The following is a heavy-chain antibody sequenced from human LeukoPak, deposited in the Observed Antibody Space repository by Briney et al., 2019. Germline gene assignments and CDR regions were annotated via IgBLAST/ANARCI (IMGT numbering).Heavy chain of an antibody. J-gene: IGHJ5*02. D-gene: IGHD2-2*01. CDR2: INHSGST. Sequence: SETLSLTCAVYGGSFSGYYWSWIRQPPGKGLEWIGEINHSGSTNYNPSLKSRVTISVDTSKNQFSLKLSSVTAADTAVYYCARGRVPAAMWFDPWGQGTLVTVSP. CDR1: GGSFSGYY. CDR3: ARGRVPAAMWFDP. V-gene: IGHV4-34*01.